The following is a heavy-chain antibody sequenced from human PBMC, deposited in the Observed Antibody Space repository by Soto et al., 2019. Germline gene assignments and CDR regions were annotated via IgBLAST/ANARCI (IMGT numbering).Heavy chain of an antibody. CDR2: INAGNGNT. CDR1: GYTFTSYA. V-gene: IGHV1-3*01. Sequence: ASVKVSCKASGYTFTSYAMHWVRQAPGQRLEWMGWINAGNGNTKYSQKFQGRVTITRDTSASTAYMELSSLRSEDTAVYYCARVVLSGEQQLVRYFDYWGQGTLVTVSS. J-gene: IGHJ4*02. D-gene: IGHD6-13*01. CDR3: ARVVLSGEQQLVRYFDY.